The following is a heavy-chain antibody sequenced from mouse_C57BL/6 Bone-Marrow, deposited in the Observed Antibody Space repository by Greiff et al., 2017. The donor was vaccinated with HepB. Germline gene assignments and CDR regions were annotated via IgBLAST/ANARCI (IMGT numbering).Heavy chain of an antibody. CDR1: GYTFTSYW. D-gene: IGHD1-1*01. J-gene: IGHJ2*01. CDR3: VRITTVVATDY. Sequence: QVQLQQPGAELVRPGTSVKLSCKASGYTFTSYWMHWVKQRPGQGLEWIGVIDPSDSYTNYNQKFKGKATLTVDTSSSTAYMQLSSLTSEDSAVYYCVRITTVVATDYWGQGTTLTVSS. V-gene: IGHV1-59*01. CDR2: IDPSDSYT.